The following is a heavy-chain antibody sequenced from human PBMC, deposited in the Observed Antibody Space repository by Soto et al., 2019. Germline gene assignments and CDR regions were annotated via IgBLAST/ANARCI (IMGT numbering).Heavy chain of an antibody. CDR1: GFTFSSYA. J-gene: IGHJ5*02. V-gene: IGHV3-23*01. CDR2: ISGSGGST. Sequence: EVQVLESGGGLVQPGGSLRLSCAASGFTFSSYAMSWVRQAPGKGLEWVSAISGSGGSTYYADSVKGRFTISRDNSKNTLYLQMNSLRAEDTAVYYCAKDTWELQRPNWFDPWGQGTLVTVSS. D-gene: IGHD1-26*01. CDR3: AKDTWELQRPNWFDP.